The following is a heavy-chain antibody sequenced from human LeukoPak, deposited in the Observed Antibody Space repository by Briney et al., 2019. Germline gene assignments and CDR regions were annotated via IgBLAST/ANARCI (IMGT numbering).Heavy chain of an antibody. V-gene: IGHV1-69*01. CDR1: GGTFSSYA. CDR2: IIPIFGTA. Sequence: SVKVSCKASGGTFSSYAISWLRQAPGQGLEWMGGIIPIFGTANYAQKFQGRVTITADESTSTAYMELSSLRSEDTAVYYCARDPAGYYFDISRYFAYWGPRTLVTVSS. D-gene: IGHD3-22*01. CDR3: ARDPAGYYFDISRYFAY. J-gene: IGHJ4*02.